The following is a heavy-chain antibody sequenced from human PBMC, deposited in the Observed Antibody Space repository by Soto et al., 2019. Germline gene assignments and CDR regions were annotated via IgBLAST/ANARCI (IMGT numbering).Heavy chain of an antibody. Sequence: GGSLRLSCVGSGFSFYDYWMNWVRQAPGKGLEWVANIKQDGIEEYYVDSVRGRFTISRDNAKNALFLQMNSLRAEDSAVYYCERYEREYRDSSENVDSWGQGTLVTVS. CDR1: GFSFYDYW. CDR2: IKQDGIEE. CDR3: ERYEREYRDSSENVDS. V-gene: IGHV3-7*03. J-gene: IGHJ4*02. D-gene: IGHD6-6*01.